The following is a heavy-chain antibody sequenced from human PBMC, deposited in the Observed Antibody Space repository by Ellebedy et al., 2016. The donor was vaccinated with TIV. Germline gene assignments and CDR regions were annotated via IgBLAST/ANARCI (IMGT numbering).Heavy chain of an antibody. Sequence: SQTLSLTCAISGDSVSSNSVAWHWIRQSPSRGLEWLGRTYYRSKWYNEYAVSVKSRITINPDTSKNQFSLQLISLTPEDQALYYCVRGSRGAFDIWGQGTMVTVSS. CDR2: TYYRSKWYN. J-gene: IGHJ3*02. V-gene: IGHV6-1*01. CDR3: VRGSRGAFDI. CDR1: GDSVSSNSVA.